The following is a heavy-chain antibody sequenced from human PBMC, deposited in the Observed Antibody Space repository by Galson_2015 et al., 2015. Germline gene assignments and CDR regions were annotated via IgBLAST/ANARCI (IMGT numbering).Heavy chain of an antibody. V-gene: IGHV3-21*01. CDR2: ISSAGSYI. D-gene: IGHD3-3*01. CDR1: GFTFSTYR. CDR3: ARGGDFWGAYWGRADY. Sequence: SLRLSCAASGFTFSTYRMNWVRQAPEKGLEWVSFISSAGSYIHYADSLKGRFTISRDNAKNTLYLQMNNLRAEDTAVYYCARGGDFWGAYWGRADYWGQGTLVTVSS. J-gene: IGHJ4*02.